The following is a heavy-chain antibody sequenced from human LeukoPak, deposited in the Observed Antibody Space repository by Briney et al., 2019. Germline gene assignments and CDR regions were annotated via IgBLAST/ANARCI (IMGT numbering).Heavy chain of an antibody. CDR3: AKRGYSSSWYHLERGAFDI. Sequence: GASVKVSCKASGYTFTGYYMHWVRQAPGQGLEWMGWINPNSGGTNYAQKFQGRVTMTRDTSISTAYMELSRLRSDDTAVYYCAKRGYSSSWYHLERGAFDIWGQGTMVTVSS. V-gene: IGHV1-2*02. D-gene: IGHD6-13*01. CDR1: GYTFTGYY. CDR2: INPNSGGT. J-gene: IGHJ3*02.